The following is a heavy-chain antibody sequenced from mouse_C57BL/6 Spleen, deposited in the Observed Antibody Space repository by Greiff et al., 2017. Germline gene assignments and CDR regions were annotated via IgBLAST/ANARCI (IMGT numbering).Heavy chain of an antibody. D-gene: IGHD1-1*01. CDR3: ARGPFYYGRYFDY. J-gene: IGHJ2*01. Sequence: VQLQQSDAELVQPGASVKISCKVSGYTFTDHTIHWMKQRPEQGLEWIGYIYPRDGSTKYNEKFKGKATLTADKSSSTAYMQLNSLTSEDSAVYFCARGPFYYGRYFDYWGQGTTLTVSS. V-gene: IGHV1-78*01. CDR1: GYTFTDHT. CDR2: IYPRDGST.